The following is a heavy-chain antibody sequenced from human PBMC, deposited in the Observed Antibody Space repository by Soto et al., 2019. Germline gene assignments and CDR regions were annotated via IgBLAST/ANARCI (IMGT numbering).Heavy chain of an antibody. V-gene: IGHV3-23*01. Sequence: EVQLLESGGGLVQPGGSLRLSCAASGFTFSSYAMSWVRQAPGKGLEWVSAISGSGGSTYYADSVKGRFTISRDNSKNTLYLQINSLRAEDTAVYYCANRPSYSSSWSTPGDYWGQGTLVTVSS. CDR2: ISGSGGST. J-gene: IGHJ4*02. CDR3: ANRPSYSSSWSTPGDY. D-gene: IGHD6-13*01. CDR1: GFTFSSYA.